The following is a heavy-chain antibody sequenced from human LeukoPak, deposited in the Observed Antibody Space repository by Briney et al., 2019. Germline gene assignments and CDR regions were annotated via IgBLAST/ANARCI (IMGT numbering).Heavy chain of an antibody. V-gene: IGHV1-18*04. J-gene: IGHJ4*03. Sequence: GASVKVSCKASGYTFTGYYMHWVRQAPGQGLEWMGWISAYNGNTNYAQKLQGRVTMTTDTSTSTAYMELRSLRSDDPAVYYCARALSGYSYGGFDYWGQGTMVTVSS. CDR3: ARALSGYSYGGFDY. D-gene: IGHD5-18*01. CDR1: GYTFTGYY. CDR2: ISAYNGNT.